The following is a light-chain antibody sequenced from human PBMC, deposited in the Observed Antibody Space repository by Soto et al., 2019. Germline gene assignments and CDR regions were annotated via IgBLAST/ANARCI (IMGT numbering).Light chain of an antibody. CDR2: GAS. J-gene: IGKJ5*01. Sequence: EIVLTQSPGTLSLSPGERATVSCRPSQSVSSIYLAWYQQKPGQAPRLLIDGASSRATGIPDRFSGSGSGADFTLTISRLEPEDFAVYYCQQYGSSPITFGQGTRLEIK. CDR3: QQYGSSPIT. V-gene: IGKV3-20*01. CDR1: QSVSSIY.